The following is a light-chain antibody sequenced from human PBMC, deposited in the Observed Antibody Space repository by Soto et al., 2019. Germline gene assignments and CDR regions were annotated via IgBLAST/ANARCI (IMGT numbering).Light chain of an antibody. CDR1: NIGSKS. J-gene: IGLJ1*01. CDR3: QVWDISSDHYV. V-gene: IGLV3-21*04. Sequence: SYELTQPPSASVAPGKTARITCGGNNIGSKSVHWYQQKPGQAPVLVIYYDSDRPSGIPERFSGSNSGNTATLTISRVEAGDEADYYCQVWDISSDHYVFGTGTKLTVL. CDR2: YDS.